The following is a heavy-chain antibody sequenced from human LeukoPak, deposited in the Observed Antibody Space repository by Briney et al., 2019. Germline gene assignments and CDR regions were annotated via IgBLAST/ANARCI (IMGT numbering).Heavy chain of an antibody. CDR2: IYHSGST. CDR3: ARAQRIAAAGPTHYFDC. CDR1: GGSISSGGYS. J-gene: IGHJ4*02. V-gene: IGHV4-30-2*01. Sequence: PSETLSLTCAVSGGSISSGGYSWSWIRQPPGKGLEWIGYIYHSGSTYYNPSLKSRVTVSVDRSKNQFSLKLSSVTAADTAVYYCARAQRIAAAGPTHYFDCWGQGTLVTVSS. D-gene: IGHD6-13*01.